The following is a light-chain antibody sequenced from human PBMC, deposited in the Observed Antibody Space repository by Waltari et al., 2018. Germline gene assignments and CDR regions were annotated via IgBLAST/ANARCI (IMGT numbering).Light chain of an antibody. J-gene: IGLJ1*01. CDR2: GVS. CDR1: SSDVGGNNF. V-gene: IGLV2-14*01. Sequence: QSALTQPASVSGSPGQSIAISCTGTSSDVGGNNFVYWDQQHPCKAPKLMISGVSNRPSGVSDRFSGSKSGNTASLTISGLQAEDEADYYCTSYRSLTTLVFGTGTKVTVL. CDR3: TSYRSLTTLV.